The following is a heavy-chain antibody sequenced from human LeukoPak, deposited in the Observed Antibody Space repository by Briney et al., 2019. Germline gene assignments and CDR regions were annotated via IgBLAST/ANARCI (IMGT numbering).Heavy chain of an antibody. Sequence: PGGSLRLSCAASGFTFSSYGMNWVRQAPGKGLEWVSAISGSGGSTYYADSVKGRFTISRDNSKNTLYLQMNSLRAEDTAVYYCAKDMTTVTTFLPWFDPWGQGTLVTVSS. D-gene: IGHD4-17*01. J-gene: IGHJ5*02. CDR2: ISGSGGST. V-gene: IGHV3-23*01. CDR1: GFTFSSYG. CDR3: AKDMTTVTTFLPWFDP.